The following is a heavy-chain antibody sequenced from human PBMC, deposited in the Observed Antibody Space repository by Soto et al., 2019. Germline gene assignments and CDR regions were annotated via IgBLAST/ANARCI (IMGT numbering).Heavy chain of an antibody. V-gene: IGHV1-69*01. D-gene: IGHD3-10*01. CDR1: GGTLSDYA. J-gene: IGHJ6*02. CDR3: AVAAVREIMAQESSGMAV. CDR2: IMPTVDSA. Sequence: QVQLVQSGAEVKTPGSSVKVSCKASGGTLSDYAISWVRQAPGQGLEWMGGIMPTVDSANYAQNFQGRLTISAGESTSTANLELSSRRSDDTAVYYCAVAAVREIMAQESSGMAVWVQGTTVIVSS.